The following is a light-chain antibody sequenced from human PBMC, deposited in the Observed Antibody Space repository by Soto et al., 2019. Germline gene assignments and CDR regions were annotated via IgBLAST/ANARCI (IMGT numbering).Light chain of an antibody. Sequence: MTQSPAALSVSPGERVTLSCRPSQSVSRNLVWYQQKPGKAPNLLIFDASTLKSGVPSRFSGSGSGTDFTLTISSLQPEDFATYYCQQTYTTPEITFGQGTRLEIK. V-gene: IGKV1-39*01. J-gene: IGKJ5*01. CDR1: QSVSRN. CDR2: DAS. CDR3: QQTYTTPEIT.